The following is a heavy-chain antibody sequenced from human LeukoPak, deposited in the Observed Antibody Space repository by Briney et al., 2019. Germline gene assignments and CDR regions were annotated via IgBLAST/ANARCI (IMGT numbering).Heavy chain of an antibody. CDR1: GGTFSSYA. J-gene: IGHJ5*02. V-gene: IGHV1-69*04. Sequence: SVKVSCKASGGTFSSYAISWVRQAPGQGLEWMGRIIPIFGIANYAQKFQARVTITADKSTSTAYMGLSSLRSEDTAVYYCARQCSSTSCYFEFDPWGQGTLVTVSS. CDR2: IIPIFGIA. D-gene: IGHD2-2*01. CDR3: ARQCSSTSCYFEFDP.